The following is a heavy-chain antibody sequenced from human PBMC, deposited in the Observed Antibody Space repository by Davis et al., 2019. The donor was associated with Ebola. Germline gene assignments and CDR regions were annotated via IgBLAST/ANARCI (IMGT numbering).Heavy chain of an antibody. D-gene: IGHD6-13*01. CDR1: GYTFTSYA. CDR2: IYTNTGNP. Sequence: ASVTVSCKASGYTFTSYAMNWVRQAPGQGLEWMGWIYTNTGNPTYAQGFTGRFVFSLDTPVSTAYLQISRLKAEDTGVYYCAEEPHSSSWQFDYWGQGTLVTVSS. CDR3: AEEPHSSSWQFDY. J-gene: IGHJ4*01. V-gene: IGHV7-4-1*02.